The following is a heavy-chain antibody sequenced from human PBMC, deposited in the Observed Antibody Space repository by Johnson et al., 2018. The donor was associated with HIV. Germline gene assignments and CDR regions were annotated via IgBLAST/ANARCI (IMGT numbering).Heavy chain of an antibody. CDR1: GFTFSSYG. J-gene: IGHJ3*02. CDR2: IRYDGSNK. CDR3: AKDLVVVTARGAFDI. D-gene: IGHD2-21*02. Sequence: QVQLVESGGGVVQPGGSLRLSCAASGFTFSSYGMHWVRQAPGKGLEWVAFIRYDGSNKYFADSVKGRFTISIDNSKNTLYLQMNSLRAEDTAVYYCAKDLVVVTARGAFDIWGQGTMVTVSS. V-gene: IGHV3-30*02.